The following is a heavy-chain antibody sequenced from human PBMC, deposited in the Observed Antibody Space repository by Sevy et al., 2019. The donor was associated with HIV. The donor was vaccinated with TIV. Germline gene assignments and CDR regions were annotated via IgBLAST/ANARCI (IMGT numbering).Heavy chain of an antibody. CDR1: GYTFTSYY. CDR3: ARDHCGGDCYSGNFQH. J-gene: IGHJ1*01. D-gene: IGHD2-21*02. CDR2: INPSGGRT. Sequence: ASVKVSCKASGYTFTSYYMHWVRQAPGQGLEWMGIINPSGGRTSYAQKFQGRVTMTRDTSTSTVYMELSSLRSEDTAVYYCARDHCGGDCYSGNFQHWGQRTLVTVSS. V-gene: IGHV1-46*01.